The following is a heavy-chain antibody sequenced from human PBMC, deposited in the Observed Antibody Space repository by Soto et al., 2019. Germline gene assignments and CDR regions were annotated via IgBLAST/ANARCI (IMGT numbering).Heavy chain of an antibody. CDR2: MNPNSGNT. CDR3: ARHSLYCSGGSCYKYFDY. V-gene: IGHV1-8*01. CDR1: GYTFTSYD. Sequence: ASVKVSCKASGYTFTSYDINWVRQATGQGLEWMGWMNPNSGNTGYAQKFQDRVTMTRNTSISTAYMELSSLRSEDTAVYYCARHSLYCSGGSCYKYFDYLGQGTLVTVSS. J-gene: IGHJ4*02. D-gene: IGHD2-15*01.